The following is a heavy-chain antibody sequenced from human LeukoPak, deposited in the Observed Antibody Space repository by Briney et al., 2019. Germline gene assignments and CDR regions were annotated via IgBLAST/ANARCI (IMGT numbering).Heavy chain of an antibody. V-gene: IGHV3-9*01. J-gene: IGHJ4*02. Sequence: TGGSLRLSCAASGFTFDDYAMHWVRQAPGKGLEWVSGISWNSGSIGYADSVKGRFTISRDNAKNSLYLQMNSLRAEDTAVYYCASEQWLRYWGQGTLVTVSS. CDR2: ISWNSGSI. D-gene: IGHD6-19*01. CDR3: ASEQWLRY. CDR1: GFTFDDYA.